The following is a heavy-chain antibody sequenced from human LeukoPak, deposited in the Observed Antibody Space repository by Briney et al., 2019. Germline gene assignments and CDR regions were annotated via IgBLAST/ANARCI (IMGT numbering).Heavy chain of an antibody. J-gene: IGHJ4*02. V-gene: IGHV4-59*12. D-gene: IGHD4-11*01. Sequence: SETLSLTCTVSGGSISGYYWSWIRQPPGKGLEWIGYIYHSESTYYNPSLKSRVTISIDRSKNQFSLKLSSVTAADTAVYYCATYDSNYPFDHWGQGTLVTVSS. CDR3: ATYDSNYPFDH. CDR2: IYHSEST. CDR1: GGSISGYY.